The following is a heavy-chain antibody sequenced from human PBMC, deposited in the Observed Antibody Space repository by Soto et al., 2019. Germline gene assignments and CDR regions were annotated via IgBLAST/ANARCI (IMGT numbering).Heavy chain of an antibody. CDR2: ISSSGSTI. V-gene: IGHV3-11*01. J-gene: IGHJ3*02. Sequence: GGSLRLSCAASGFTFSDYYMSWIRQAPGKGLEWVSYISSSGSTIYYADSVKGRFTISRDNARNSLYLQMNSLRAEDTAVYYCARGVVVVVPAAMGGPPWDAFDIWGQGTMVTVSS. CDR3: ARGVVVVVPAAMGGPPWDAFDI. D-gene: IGHD2-2*01. CDR1: GFTFSDYY.